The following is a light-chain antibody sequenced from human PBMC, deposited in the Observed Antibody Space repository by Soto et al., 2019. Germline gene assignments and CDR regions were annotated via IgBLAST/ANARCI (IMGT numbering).Light chain of an antibody. Sequence: DIQMTQSPSSLSASVGDRVTVTCRASQSISSYLNWYQQKPGKAPKLLIYAASSLQSGVPSRCSGSVSGTDFTLTISSLQPEDFATYYCQQSYSTPRTCGQGTKVDIK. J-gene: IGKJ1*01. CDR2: AAS. CDR3: QQSYSTPRT. V-gene: IGKV1-39*01. CDR1: QSISSY.